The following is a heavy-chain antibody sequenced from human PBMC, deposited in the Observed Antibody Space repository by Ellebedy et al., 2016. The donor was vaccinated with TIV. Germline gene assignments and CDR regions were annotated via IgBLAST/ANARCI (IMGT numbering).Heavy chain of an antibody. Sequence: GESLKISCAASGFNFRSYWMTWVRQAPGKGLEWVAKIRPEGDEKYYVESVKGRFTISRDNAKNSLFLQMNSLRVEDTAVYYCARRASYGDYAVQVNPWFDPWGQGTLVTVSS. D-gene: IGHD4-17*01. CDR2: IRPEGDEK. CDR1: GFNFRSYW. V-gene: IGHV3-7*01. J-gene: IGHJ5*02. CDR3: ARRASYGDYAVQVNPWFDP.